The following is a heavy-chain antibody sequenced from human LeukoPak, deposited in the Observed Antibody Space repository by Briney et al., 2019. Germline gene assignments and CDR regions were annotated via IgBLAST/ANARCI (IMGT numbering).Heavy chain of an antibody. V-gene: IGHV3-30-3*01. CDR1: GFTFSSYA. CDR2: ISYDGSNK. J-gene: IGHJ4*02. D-gene: IGHD3-10*01. CDR3: ARVGSVSYFPFDY. Sequence: GRSLRLSCAASGFTFSSYAMHWVRQAPCKGLEWVAVISYDGSNKYYADSVKGRFTISRDNAKNSLYLQMNSLRAEDTAVYYCARVGSVSYFPFDYWGQGTLVTVSS.